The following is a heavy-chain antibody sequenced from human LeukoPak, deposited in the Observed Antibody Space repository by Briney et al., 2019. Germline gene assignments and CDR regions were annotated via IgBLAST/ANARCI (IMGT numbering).Heavy chain of an antibody. Sequence: SETLSLTCTVASGSISSSSYYWGWLRQPPGKGLEWIESIYYSGSTYYNPSLRSRVTISVDTSKNQFSLKLSSVTAADTAVYYCARQDSSGWDLDYWGQGTLVTVSS. CDR1: SGSISSSSYY. V-gene: IGHV4-39*01. J-gene: IGHJ4*02. CDR2: IYYSGST. D-gene: IGHD6-19*01. CDR3: ARQDSSGWDLDY.